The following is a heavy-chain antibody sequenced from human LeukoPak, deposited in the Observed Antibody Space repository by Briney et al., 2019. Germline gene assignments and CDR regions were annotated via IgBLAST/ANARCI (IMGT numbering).Heavy chain of an antibody. CDR1: GGSFSGYY. J-gene: IGHJ4*02. CDR2: INHSGST. D-gene: IGHD4-17*01. CDR3: ASSTARYFDY. V-gene: IGHV4-34*01. Sequence: SETLSLTCAVYGGSFSGYYWSWIRQPPGKGLEWIGEINHSGSTNYNPSLKSRVTISVDTSKNQFSLKLSSVTAADTAVYYCASSTARYFDYWGQGTLVTVSS.